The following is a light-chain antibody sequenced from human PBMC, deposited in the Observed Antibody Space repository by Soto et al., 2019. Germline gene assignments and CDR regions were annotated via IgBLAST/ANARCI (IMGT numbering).Light chain of an antibody. CDR1: QRISSSY. V-gene: IGKV3-20*01. Sequence: EIVLTQSPGTLSLSPGERATLSCRASQRISSSYLAWYQQKPGQAPRLLIYTASSRATGIPDRFSGSGSGTDFTPTISRLEPEDFALYYCQQYGSTPPLTFGGGTKVEIK. CDR3: QQYGSTPPLT. J-gene: IGKJ4*01. CDR2: TAS.